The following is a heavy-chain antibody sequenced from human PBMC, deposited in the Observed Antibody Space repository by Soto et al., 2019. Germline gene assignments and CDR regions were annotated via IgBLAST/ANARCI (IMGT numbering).Heavy chain of an antibody. V-gene: IGHV1-8*01. Sequence: ASVKVSCKASGYTFTSYDINWVRQATGQGLEWMGWMNPNSGNTGYAQKFQGRVTMTRNTSISTAYMELSSLRSEDTAVYYCARVSDYIRGSYLPYYYYYMDVWGKGTTVTVSS. CDR3: ARVSDYIRGSYLPYYYYYMDV. J-gene: IGHJ6*03. CDR1: GYTFTSYD. CDR2: MNPNSGNT. D-gene: IGHD3-16*02.